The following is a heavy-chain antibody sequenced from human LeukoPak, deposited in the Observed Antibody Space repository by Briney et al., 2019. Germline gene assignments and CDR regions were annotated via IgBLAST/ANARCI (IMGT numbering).Heavy chain of an antibody. V-gene: IGHV4-31*03. Sequence: PSETLSLTCTVSGGSISSGDYYWSWIRQHPGRGLEWIGYIYYSGSTYYNPSLKSRVTISVDTSKNQFSLKLSSVTAADTAVYYCARAPRYSYGSYYYYGMDVWGQGTTVTVSS. J-gene: IGHJ6*02. CDR2: IYYSGST. CDR3: ARAPRYSYGSYYYYGMDV. CDR1: GGSISSGDYY. D-gene: IGHD5-18*01.